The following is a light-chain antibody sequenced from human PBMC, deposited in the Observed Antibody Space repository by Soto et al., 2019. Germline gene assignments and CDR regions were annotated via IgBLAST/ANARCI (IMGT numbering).Light chain of an antibody. V-gene: IGKV1-39*01. CDR1: QSISSY. Sequence: DIQMTQSPSSLSASVGDRVTITCRASQSISSYLNWYQQKPGKAPKLLIYAASSLQSGVPSRFSGSGSVTDFTLTISSLQPEDFATYYCQQSYSTPRTFGQGTMVEIK. CDR2: AAS. CDR3: QQSYSTPRT. J-gene: IGKJ1*01.